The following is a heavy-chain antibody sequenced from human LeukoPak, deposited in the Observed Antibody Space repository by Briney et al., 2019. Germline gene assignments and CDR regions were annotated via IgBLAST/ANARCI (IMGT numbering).Heavy chain of an antibody. CDR2: ISSSGYST. J-gene: IGHJ3*02. Sequence: GGSLKLSCAASGFTFSSYAMTWVRQAPGKGLEWVSTISSSGYSTYYADSVKGRFTISRDNSKNTLYLQMNSLRAEDTAVYYCARDAGSIVGAEVAFDIWGQGTMVTVSS. CDR1: GFTFSSYA. D-gene: IGHD1-26*01. CDR3: ARDAGSIVGAEVAFDI. V-gene: IGHV3-23*01.